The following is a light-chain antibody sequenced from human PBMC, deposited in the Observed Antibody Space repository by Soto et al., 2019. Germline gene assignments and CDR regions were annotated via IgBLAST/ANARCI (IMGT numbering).Light chain of an antibody. V-gene: IGLV1-44*01. CDR2: TDH. CDR1: SSNIGTNT. CDR3: AAWDGSLNVVL. Sequence: QSVLTQPPSASGTPGQRVTISCSGSSSNIGTNTVNWYKQVPGTAPTLLIYTDHQRPAGVPDRFSGSKSGTSASLAISRLQSEDEADYYCAAWDGSLNVVLFGGGTKLTV. J-gene: IGLJ2*01.